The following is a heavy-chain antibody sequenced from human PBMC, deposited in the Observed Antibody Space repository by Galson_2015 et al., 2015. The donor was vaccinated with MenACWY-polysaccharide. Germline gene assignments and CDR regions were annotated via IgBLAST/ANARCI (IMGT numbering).Heavy chain of an antibody. CDR2: VWSDGNNK. Sequence: SLRLSCAASGLTFTGSGMHWVRRAPGKGLEWVAVVWSDGNNKYYADSVKGRFTISRDNSKNTLYLQMNSLRVEDTAVYYCAKDSDDSRPPDCYDMWGQGTMVTVS. D-gene: IGHD3-22*01. J-gene: IGHJ3*02. V-gene: IGHV3-33*06. CDR3: AKDSDDSRPPDCYDM. CDR1: GLTFTGSG.